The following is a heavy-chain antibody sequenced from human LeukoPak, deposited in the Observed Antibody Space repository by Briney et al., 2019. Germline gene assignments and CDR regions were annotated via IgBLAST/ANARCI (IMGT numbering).Heavy chain of an antibody. CDR1: GYTFTSYA. Sequence: GASVKVSCKASGYTFTSYAMNWVRQAPGQGLEWMGWINTNTGNPTYAQGFTGRFVFSLDTSVSTAYLKISRIKAEDTAVYYCARGDGDSSGYYWNYYYYYMDVWGKGTTVTVSS. D-gene: IGHD3-22*01. V-gene: IGHV7-4-1*02. CDR2: INTNTGNP. CDR3: ARGDGDSSGYYWNYYYYYMDV. J-gene: IGHJ6*03.